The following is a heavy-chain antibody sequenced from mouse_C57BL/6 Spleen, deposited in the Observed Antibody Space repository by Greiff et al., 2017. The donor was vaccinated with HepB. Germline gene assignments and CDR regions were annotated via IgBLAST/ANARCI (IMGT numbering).Heavy chain of an antibody. D-gene: IGHD1-1*01. J-gene: IGHJ2*01. CDR1: GYTFTSYW. CDR2: IDPSDSYT. CDR3: AINYYGSSSDY. Sequence: QVQLQQPGAELVMPGASVKLSCKASGYTFTSYWMHWVKQRPGQGLEWIGEIDPSDSYTNYNQKFKGKSTLTVDKSSSTAYMQLSSLTSEDSAVYYCAINYYGSSSDYWGQGTTLTVSS. V-gene: IGHV1-69*01.